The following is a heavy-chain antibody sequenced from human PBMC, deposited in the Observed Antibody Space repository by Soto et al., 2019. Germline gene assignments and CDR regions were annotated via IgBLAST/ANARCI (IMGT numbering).Heavy chain of an antibody. V-gene: IGHV3-23*01. D-gene: IGHD3-10*01. Sequence: GGSLRLSCAASGFTFSSYAMSWVRQAPGKGLEWVSAISGSGGSTYYADSVKGRFTISRDNSKNTLYLQMNSLRAEDTAVYYCAKDKVLGFGELLPLYYFDYWGQGTLVTVSS. CDR2: ISGSGGST. CDR3: AKDKVLGFGELLPLYYFDY. CDR1: GFTFSSYA. J-gene: IGHJ4*02.